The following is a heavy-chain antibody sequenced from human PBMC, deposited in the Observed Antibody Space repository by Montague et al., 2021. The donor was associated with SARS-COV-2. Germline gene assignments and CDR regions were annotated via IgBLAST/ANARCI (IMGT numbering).Heavy chain of an antibody. V-gene: IGHV4-4*02. Sequence: SETLSLTCAVSGGSISISNWWSWVRQPPGKGLEWIGEISESGRTNYNPSLDSRVTISVDKSKKHFSLNLSSVTAADTAVYYCARVGGYVNSPPLWGQGTLVTVSS. D-gene: IGHD4-23*01. CDR1: GGSISISNW. J-gene: IGHJ4*02. CDR2: ISESGRT. CDR3: ARVGGYVNSPPL.